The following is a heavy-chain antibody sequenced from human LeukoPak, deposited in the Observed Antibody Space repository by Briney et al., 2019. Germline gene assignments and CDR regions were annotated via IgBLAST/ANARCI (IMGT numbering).Heavy chain of an antibody. J-gene: IGHJ4*02. CDR2: IYSGGYT. Sequence: GGSLRLSCAASGFTVTTNYMTWVRQAPGKGLEWVSIIYSGGYTDYADSVKGRFTVSRDNSKNTLDLQMNSLRAEDTAVYYCARRLEYSGSKGVFDYWGQGTLVTVSS. CDR3: ARRLEYSGSKGVFDY. D-gene: IGHD1-26*01. V-gene: IGHV3-66*01. CDR1: GFTVTTNY.